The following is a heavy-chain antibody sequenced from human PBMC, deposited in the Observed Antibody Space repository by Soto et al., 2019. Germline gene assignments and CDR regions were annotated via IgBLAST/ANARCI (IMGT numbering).Heavy chain of an antibody. Sequence: QVQLVQSGAEVKKPGSSVKVSCKASGGTFSSYAISWVRQAPGQGLEWMGGIIPIFGTANYAQKFQGRVTITADESTSTAYMELSSLRSGDTAVYYCARVTNWERGRGYFDYWGQGTLVTVSS. CDR2: IIPIFGTA. D-gene: IGHD7-27*01. J-gene: IGHJ4*02. CDR1: GGTFSSYA. CDR3: ARVTNWERGRGYFDY. V-gene: IGHV1-69*12.